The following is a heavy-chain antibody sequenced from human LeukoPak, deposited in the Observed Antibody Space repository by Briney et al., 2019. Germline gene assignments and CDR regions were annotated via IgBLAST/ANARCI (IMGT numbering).Heavy chain of an antibody. V-gene: IGHV3-15*01. CDR3: TTDREPTYYDYVWGSYRTENFDY. CDR1: GFTFSNAW. J-gene: IGHJ4*02. CDR2: IKSKTDGGTT. D-gene: IGHD3-16*02. Sequence: MPGGSLRLSCAASGFTFSNAWMSWVRQAPGKGLEWVGRIKSKTDGGTTDYAAPVKGRFTISRDDSKNTLYLQMNSLKTEDTAVYYCTTDREPTYYDYVWGSYRTENFDYWGQGTLVTVSS.